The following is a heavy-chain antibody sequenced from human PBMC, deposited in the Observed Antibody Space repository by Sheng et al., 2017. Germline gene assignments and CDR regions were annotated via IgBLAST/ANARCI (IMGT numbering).Heavy chain of an antibody. CDR2: IIPILGIA. D-gene: IGHD1-7*01. J-gene: IGHJ4*02. CDR1: GGTFSSYT. CDR3: ARGPRPELGFDY. V-gene: IGHV1-69*10. Sequence: QVQLVQSGAEVKKPGSSVKVSCKASGGTFSSYTISWVRQAPGQGLEWMGGIIPILGIANYAQKFQGRVTITADKSTSTAYMELSSLRSEDTAVYYCARGPRPELGFDYWGQGTLVTVSS.